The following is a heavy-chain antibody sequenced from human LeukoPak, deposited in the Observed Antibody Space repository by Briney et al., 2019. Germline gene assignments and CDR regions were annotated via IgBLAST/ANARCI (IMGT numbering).Heavy chain of an antibody. CDR1: GYTFTSYD. CDR3: ARGRYLAGIVVVPAADFDP. J-gene: IGHJ5*02. Sequence: ASVKVSCKASGYTFTSYDINWVRQATGQGLEWMGWMNPNSGNTGYAQKFQGRVTITRNTSISTAYMELSSLRSEDTAVYYCARGRYLAGIVVVPAADFDPWGQGTLVTVSS. D-gene: IGHD2-2*01. V-gene: IGHV1-8*03. CDR2: MNPNSGNT.